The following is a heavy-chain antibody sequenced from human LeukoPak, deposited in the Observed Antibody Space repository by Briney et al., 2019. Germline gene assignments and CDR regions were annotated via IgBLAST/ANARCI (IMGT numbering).Heavy chain of an antibody. V-gene: IGHV3-20*04. Sequence: GGSLRLSCAASGFTFDDYGMSWVRQAPGKGLEWVSGINWNGGSTGYADSVKGRFTISRDNAKNSLYLQMNSLRAEGTALYYCARALGPCSGGSCYTTTSFDYWGQGTLVTVSS. CDR2: INWNGGST. J-gene: IGHJ4*02. CDR3: ARALGPCSGGSCYTTTSFDY. D-gene: IGHD2-15*01. CDR1: GFTFDDYG.